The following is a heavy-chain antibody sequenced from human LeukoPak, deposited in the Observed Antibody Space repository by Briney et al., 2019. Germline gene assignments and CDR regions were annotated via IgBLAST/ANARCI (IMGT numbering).Heavy chain of an antibody. Sequence: ASVKVSCKASGYTFTGYYMHWVRQAPGQGLEWMGWINPNSGGTNYAQKFQGRVTMTRDTSISTAYMELSRLRSDDTAVYYCARDCSSISCYTRAFDIWGQGTMVTVSS. J-gene: IGHJ3*02. V-gene: IGHV1-2*02. CDR3: ARDCSSISCYTRAFDI. CDR2: INPNSGGT. D-gene: IGHD2-2*02. CDR1: GYTFTGYY.